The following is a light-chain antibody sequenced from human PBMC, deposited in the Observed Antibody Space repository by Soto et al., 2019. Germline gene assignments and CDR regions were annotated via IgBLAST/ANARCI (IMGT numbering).Light chain of an antibody. Sequence: EIVLTQSPGTLSLSPGERATLSCRASQSVSSIYLAWYQQKPGQAPRLLIYGASSRATGIPDRFSGSGSGTDFTLTISRLEPEDFAVYYCQQYGSSPTFGGGNKVELQ. V-gene: IGKV3-20*01. CDR2: GAS. J-gene: IGKJ4*01. CDR3: QQYGSSPT. CDR1: QSVSSIY.